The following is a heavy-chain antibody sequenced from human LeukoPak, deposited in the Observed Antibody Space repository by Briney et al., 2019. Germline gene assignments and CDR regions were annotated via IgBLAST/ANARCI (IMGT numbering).Heavy chain of an antibody. D-gene: IGHD3-22*01. J-gene: IGHJ1*01. CDR1: GFTFSTYW. V-gene: IGHV3-7*01. CDR3: ATYSSLNRREFQY. CDR2: IKQDGSEK. Sequence: GGSLRLSCAASGFTFSTYWMTWFRQAPGEGLEWVANIKQDGSEKYYVDSVKGRFTISRDNAKNSLYLQMNNLRAEDTAVYYCATYSSLNRREFQYWGQGTLLTVSS.